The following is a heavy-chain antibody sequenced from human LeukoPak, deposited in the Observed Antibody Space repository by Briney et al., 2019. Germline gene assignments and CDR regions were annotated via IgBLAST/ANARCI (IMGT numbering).Heavy chain of an antibody. CDR2: ISAYNGNT. CDR3: ARDHSRFGESDWFDP. D-gene: IGHD3-10*01. Sequence: ASVKVSCKASGYTFTSYGISWVRQAPGQGLEWMGWISAYNGNTNYAQKLQGRVTMTTDTSTSTAYTELRSLRSDDTAVYYCARDHSRFGESDWFDPWGQGTLVTVSS. V-gene: IGHV1-18*01. J-gene: IGHJ5*02. CDR1: GYTFTSYG.